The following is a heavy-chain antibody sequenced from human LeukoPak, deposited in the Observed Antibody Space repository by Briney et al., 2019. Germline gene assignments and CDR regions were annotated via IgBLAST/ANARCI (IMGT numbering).Heavy chain of an antibody. D-gene: IGHD6-19*01. CDR2: ISSSGSTI. CDR3: AREQWLLS. Sequence: LSLTCTVSGDFIGSVSWSWIRQPPGKGLEWVSYISSSGSTIHYADSVKGRFTISRDNAKNSLYLQMNSLRAEDTAVYYCAREQWLLSWGQGTLVTVSS. V-gene: IGHV3-11*04. J-gene: IGHJ4*02. CDR1: GDFIGSVS.